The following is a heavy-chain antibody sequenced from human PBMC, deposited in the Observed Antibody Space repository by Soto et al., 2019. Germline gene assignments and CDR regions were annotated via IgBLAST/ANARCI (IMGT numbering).Heavy chain of an antibody. D-gene: IGHD2-15*01. CDR3: TRHGPRGRGTFDY. V-gene: IGHV4-59*08. CDR2: IYYSGNT. Sequence: QVQLQESGPGLVKPSETLSLTCTVSGDSISPYYWSWIRQSPGKGLEWIGYIYYSGNTNYNPSLMTRVTIFVDTSKNQFSLELSSVTAAETAVYYCTRHGPRGRGTFDYWGQGALVTVSS. J-gene: IGHJ4*02. CDR1: GDSISPYY.